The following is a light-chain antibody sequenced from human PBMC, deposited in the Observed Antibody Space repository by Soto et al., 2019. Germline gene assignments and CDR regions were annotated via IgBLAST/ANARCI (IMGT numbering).Light chain of an antibody. CDR3: QQYNSFTWT. Sequence: DIQMTQSPSTLSASVGDRVTLTCRASQSISSWLAWYQQKPGQAPKLLIYKASNLEGGVPSRFSGSGSGTDFTLTISGLQPDDFATYYCQQYNSFTWTFGQGTKVEIK. V-gene: IGKV1-5*03. CDR2: KAS. J-gene: IGKJ1*01. CDR1: QSISSW.